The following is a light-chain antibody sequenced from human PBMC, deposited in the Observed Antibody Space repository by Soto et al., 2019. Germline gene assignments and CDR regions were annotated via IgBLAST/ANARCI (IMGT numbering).Light chain of an antibody. V-gene: IGKV1-5*03. CDR3: HQYNSYPT. CDR2: KAS. CDR1: QSISSW. Sequence: DVRVYQSVSTPSASEGDRVTITFRATQSISSWFAWYQQIPGKAPKLLIYKASSLESGVPPRFSGSGSGTEFTLTISSLEPDDFATYCWHQYNSYPTSGEGTKV. J-gene: IGKJ1*01.